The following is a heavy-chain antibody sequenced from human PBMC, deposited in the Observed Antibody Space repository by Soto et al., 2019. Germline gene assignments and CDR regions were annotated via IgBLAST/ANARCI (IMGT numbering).Heavy chain of an antibody. CDR3: ANLITIFGVVIPDTYGMDV. D-gene: IGHD3-3*01. V-gene: IGHV3-30*18. CDR2: ISYDGSNK. J-gene: IGHJ6*02. Sequence: PGGSLRLSCAASGFTFSSYGMHWVRQAPGRGLEWVAVISYDGSNKYYADSVKGRFTISRDNSKNTLYLQMNSLRAEDTAVYYCANLITIFGVVIPDTYGMDVWGQGTTVTVSS. CDR1: GFTFSSYG.